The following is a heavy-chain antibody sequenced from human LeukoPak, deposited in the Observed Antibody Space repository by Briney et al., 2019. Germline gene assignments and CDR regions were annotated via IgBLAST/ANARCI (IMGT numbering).Heavy chain of an antibody. D-gene: IGHD4-17*01. V-gene: IGHV3-21*01. Sequence: GGSLRLSCAASGFTFSSYSMNWVRQAPGKGLEWVSSISSSNIYYADSVKGRFTISRDNAKNSLYLQMNSLRAEDTAVYYCASSYGDSPGAFDYWGQGTLVTVSS. CDR1: GFTFSSYS. CDR2: ISSSNI. J-gene: IGHJ4*02. CDR3: ASSYGDSPGAFDY.